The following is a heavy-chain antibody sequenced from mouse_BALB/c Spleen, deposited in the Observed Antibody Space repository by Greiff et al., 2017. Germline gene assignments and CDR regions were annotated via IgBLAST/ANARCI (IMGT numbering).Heavy chain of an antibody. Sequence: QVQLQQSAAELARPGASVKMSCKASGYTFTSYTMHWVKQRPGQGLEWIGYINPSSGYTEYNQKFKDKTTLTADKSSSTAYMQLSSLTSEDSAVYYCAREGYGNYLAYGGQGTLVTVSA. CDR2: INPSSGYT. D-gene: IGHD2-10*02. V-gene: IGHV1-4*02. J-gene: IGHJ3*01. CDR3: AREGYGNYLAY. CDR1: GYTFTSYT.